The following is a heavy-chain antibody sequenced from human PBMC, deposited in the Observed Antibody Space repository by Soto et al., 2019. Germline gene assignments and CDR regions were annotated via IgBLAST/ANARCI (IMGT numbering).Heavy chain of an antibody. D-gene: IGHD1-20*01. CDR2: ITTHNGDT. V-gene: IGHV1-18*04. J-gene: IGHJ6*03. CDR3: ARFNFTGAGDNYYYYMDV. CDR1: GDTLKTFD. Sequence: QVQLVQSGAEVKRPGASVKVSCKASGDTLKTFDVSWVRQAPGQGPEWMAWITTHNGDTNFAQKFRGRVSLTADTCEATAFMELRNLRSDDTGVYFCARFNFTGAGDNYYYYMDVWGQGTTVTVS.